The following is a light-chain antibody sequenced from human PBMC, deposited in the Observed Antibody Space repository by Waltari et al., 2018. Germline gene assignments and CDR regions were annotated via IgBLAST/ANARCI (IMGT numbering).Light chain of an antibody. V-gene: IGLV1-44*01. J-gene: IGLJ2*01. Sequence: QSVLTQPPSASGTPGQRVTISCSGSSSNIGSKTVHWYQQVPGTAPKLLIYSSYQRPSGVPDRFSGSKSGTSASLAISGLQSEDEGDYYCATWDDSPNGYVLFGGGTKLTVL. CDR2: SSY. CDR3: ATWDDSPNGYVL. CDR1: SSNIGSKT.